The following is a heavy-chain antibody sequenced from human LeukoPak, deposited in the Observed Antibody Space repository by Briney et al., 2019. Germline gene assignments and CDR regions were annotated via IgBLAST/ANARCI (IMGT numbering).Heavy chain of an antibody. CDR1: GGSFSGYY. V-gene: IGHV4-34*01. Sequence: SETLPLTCAVYGGSFSGYYWSWIRQPPGKGLEWIGEINHSGSTNYNPSLKSRVTISVDTSKNQFSLKLSSVTAADTAVYYCARIGSGITMVRGADWGQGTLVTVSS. CDR3: ARIGSGITMVRGAD. J-gene: IGHJ1*01. CDR2: INHSGST. D-gene: IGHD3-10*01.